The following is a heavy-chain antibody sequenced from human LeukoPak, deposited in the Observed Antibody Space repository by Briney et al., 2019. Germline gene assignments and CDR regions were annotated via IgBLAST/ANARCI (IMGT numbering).Heavy chain of an antibody. J-gene: IGHJ4*02. V-gene: IGHV1-18*04. CDR1: GYTFINYG. D-gene: IGHD1-1*01. CDR3: ATGEQPWKSDY. CDR2: ISPFNGHT. Sequence: ASVKVSCKASGYTFINYGITWVRQAPRQGLEWMTWISPFNGHTIYAEEFQGRVTITAETSTSTAYMELRSLTSDDTAVYYCATGEQPWKSDYWGQGTLVTVSS.